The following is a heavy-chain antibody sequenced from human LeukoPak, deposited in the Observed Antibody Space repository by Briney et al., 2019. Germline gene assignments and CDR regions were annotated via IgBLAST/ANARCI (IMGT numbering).Heavy chain of an antibody. Sequence: SETLSLTCAVYGGSFSGYYWSWIRQPPGKGLEWIGEINHSGGANYNPSLKSRVTISVDTSKNQFSLKLSSVTAADTAVYYCARGHYGSGRSWFDPWGQGTLVTVSS. D-gene: IGHD3-10*01. V-gene: IGHV4-34*01. J-gene: IGHJ5*02. CDR2: INHSGGA. CDR3: ARGHYGSGRSWFDP. CDR1: GGSFSGYY.